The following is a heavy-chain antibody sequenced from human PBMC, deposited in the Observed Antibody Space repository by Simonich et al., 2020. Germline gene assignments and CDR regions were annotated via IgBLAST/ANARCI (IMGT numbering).Heavy chain of an antibody. CDR1: GFTFSSKA. CDR3: AREGLLLDAFDI. CDR2: ISYDGSNK. V-gene: IGHV3-30*07. J-gene: IGHJ3*02. Sequence: QVQLVESGGGVVQPGRSLRLSCAASGFTFSSKAMHWVRQDPGKGLEWLAVISYDGSNKYYADSVKGRFTISRDNSKNTLYLQMNSLRAEDTAVYYCAREGLLLDAFDIWGQGTMVTVSS. D-gene: IGHD2-15*01.